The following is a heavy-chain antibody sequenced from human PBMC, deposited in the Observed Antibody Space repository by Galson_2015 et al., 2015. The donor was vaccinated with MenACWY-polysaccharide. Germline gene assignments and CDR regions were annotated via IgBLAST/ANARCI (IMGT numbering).Heavy chain of an antibody. Sequence: TLSLTCTVSGVSVNSGGFYWNWIRQHPERGIAWIGYIYYTGFTKSNPSLKSPISVSMDTSKKQFSLRMSSVTAADTAVSYCAISKVASGSFGWFGPWGQGTLVTVSS. CDR3: AISKVASGSFGWFGP. CDR1: GVSVNSGGFY. J-gene: IGHJ5*02. V-gene: IGHV4-31*01. CDR2: IYYTGFT. D-gene: IGHD3-10*01.